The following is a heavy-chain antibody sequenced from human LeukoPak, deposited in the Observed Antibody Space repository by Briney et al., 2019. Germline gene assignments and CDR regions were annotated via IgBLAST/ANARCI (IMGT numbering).Heavy chain of an antibody. J-gene: IGHJ5*02. D-gene: IGHD3-10*01. CDR3: ARDYYGSGSHNWFDP. CDR1: GGSVSSGSYY. Sequence: SETLSLTCTVSGGSVSSGSYYWSWIRQPPGKGLEWIGYMYYSGSTNYNPSLKSRVTISVDTSKNQFSLKLSSVTAADTAVYYCARDYYGSGSHNWFDPWGQGTLVTVSS. V-gene: IGHV4-61*01. CDR2: MYYSGST.